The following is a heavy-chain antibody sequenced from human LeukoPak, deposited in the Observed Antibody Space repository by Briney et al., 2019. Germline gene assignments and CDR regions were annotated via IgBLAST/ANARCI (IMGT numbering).Heavy chain of an antibody. CDR1: GRSISSYY. D-gene: IGHD3-22*01. J-gene: IGHJ3*02. CDR2: IYYSGST. V-gene: IGHV4-59*01. Sequence: SESLSLTCTVSGRSISSYYWSWIRQPPGKGLEWIGYIYYSGSTNYNPALKSRVTISVAKSKNQFSLKLSSVTAADTAVYYCARDSDDSSGPSAAFDILGQGTMVTVSS. CDR3: ARDSDDSSGPSAAFDI.